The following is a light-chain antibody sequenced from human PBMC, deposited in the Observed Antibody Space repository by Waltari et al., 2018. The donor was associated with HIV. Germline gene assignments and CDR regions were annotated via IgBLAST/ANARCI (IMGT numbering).Light chain of an antibody. V-gene: IGKV1-9*01. CDR3: QQLNSHPPLT. CDR2: AAS. CDR1: QGISGY. Sequence: DIQLTQSPSFLSASVGDRATITCRASQGISGYLAWYQQKPGKAPKLLIYAASTLESGVPSRFSGSGSGTEFSLTISSLQPEEFATYYCQQLNSHPPLTFGGGTKVEIK. J-gene: IGKJ4*01.